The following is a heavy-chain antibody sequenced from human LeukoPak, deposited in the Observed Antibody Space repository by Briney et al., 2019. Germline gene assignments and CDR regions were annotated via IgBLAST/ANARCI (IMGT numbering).Heavy chain of an antibody. J-gene: IGHJ4*02. CDR1: GFTFGDYY. CDR3: ASAYFYSSGWTNFDY. CDR2: ISSSGSTI. V-gene: IGHV3-11*01. D-gene: IGHD6-19*01. Sequence: GGSLRLSCAASGFTFGDYYMSWIRQAPGKGLEWVSYISSSGSTIYYADSVKGRFTISRDNAKNSLYLQMNSLRAEDTAVYYCASAYFYSSGWTNFDYWGQGTLVTVSS.